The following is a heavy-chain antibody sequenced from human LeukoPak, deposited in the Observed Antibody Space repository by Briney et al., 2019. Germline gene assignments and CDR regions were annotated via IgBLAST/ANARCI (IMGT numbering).Heavy chain of an antibody. CDR2: ISHSGST. CDR3: ARTHGYSAYGPLAY. CDR1: GYSISSDYY. J-gene: IGHJ4*02. Sequence: SETLSLTCAVSGYSISSDYYWVWIRLPPGKGLEWIGTISHSGSTYYNPSLESRVTISADTSKNHFSLRLSSVTAADTAVYYRARTHGYSAYGPLAYWGQGTLVTVSS. V-gene: IGHV4-38-2*01. D-gene: IGHD5-12*01.